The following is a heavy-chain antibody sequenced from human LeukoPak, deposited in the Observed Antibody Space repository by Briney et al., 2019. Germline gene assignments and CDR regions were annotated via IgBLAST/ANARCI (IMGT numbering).Heavy chain of an antibody. D-gene: IGHD3-22*01. CDR3: ARDSLDYYDSSGYYTLDY. CDR1: GFTFSSYG. J-gene: IGHJ4*02. CDR2: IWYDGSNK. Sequence: GGSLRLSCAASGFTFSSYGMHWVRQAPGKGLEWVAVIWYDGSNKYYADSVKGRFTISRDNSKNTLYLQMNSLRAEDTAVYYCARDSLDYYDSSGYYTLDYWGQGTLVTVSS. V-gene: IGHV3-33*01.